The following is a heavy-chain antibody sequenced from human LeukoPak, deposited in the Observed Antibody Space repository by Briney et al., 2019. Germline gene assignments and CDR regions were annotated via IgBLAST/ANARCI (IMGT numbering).Heavy chain of an antibody. V-gene: IGHV1-69*06. CDR2: IIPIFDTP. D-gene: IGHD4-17*01. J-gene: IGHJ4*02. CDR1: GGTFSSYA. Sequence: GASVKVSCKASGGTFSSYAISWVRQAPGQGLGWMGGIIPIFDTPNFAQKFQGRVTITADKSTSTAYMELSRLRFEDTAVYYCARAVQVTTGGLFDYWGQGTLVTVSS. CDR3: ARAVQVTTGGLFDY.